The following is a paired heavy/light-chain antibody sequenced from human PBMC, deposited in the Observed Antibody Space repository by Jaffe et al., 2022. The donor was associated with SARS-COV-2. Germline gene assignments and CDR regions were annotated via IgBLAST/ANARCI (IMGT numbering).Heavy chain of an antibody. D-gene: IGHD2-21*01. V-gene: IGHV4-31*11. CDR2: ISYTGNT. Sequence: QLQESGPRLVKPSQSLSLTCAVSYDSISTKGYYWSWVRHHPGRGLEWIGYISYTGNTYYTPALKSRLVISRDLSQNQFSLRLNAVTAADSAIYYCVRFVARGDTPDVWGQGTTVTVSS. J-gene: IGHJ6*02. CDR3: VRFVARGDTPDV. CDR1: YDSISTKGYY.
Light chain of an antibody. J-gene: IGKJ1*01. CDR3: QQRATWS. Sequence: VLTQSPATLSLSPGERASLSCRASQSVSWNLAWYQLKPGQAPRLLIYDAVNRATGIPARFSASGSGTDFTLTISSLEPEDSAIYYCQQRATWSFGQGTKVEIK. CDR2: DAV. CDR1: QSVSWN. V-gene: IGKV3-11*01.